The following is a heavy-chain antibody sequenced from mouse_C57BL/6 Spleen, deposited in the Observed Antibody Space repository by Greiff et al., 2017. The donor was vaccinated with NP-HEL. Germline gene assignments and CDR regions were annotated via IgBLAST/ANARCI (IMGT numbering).Heavy chain of an antibody. D-gene: IGHD4-1*01. Sequence: QVQLKESGAELVRPGTSVKVSCKASGYAFTNYLIEWVKQRPGQGLEWIGVINPGSGGTNYNEKFKGKATLTADKSSSTAYMQLSSLTSEDSAVYFCARGDVLGPGAYWGQGTLVTVSA. CDR1: GYAFTNYL. J-gene: IGHJ3*01. CDR2: INPGSGGT. V-gene: IGHV1-54*01. CDR3: ARGDVLGPGAY.